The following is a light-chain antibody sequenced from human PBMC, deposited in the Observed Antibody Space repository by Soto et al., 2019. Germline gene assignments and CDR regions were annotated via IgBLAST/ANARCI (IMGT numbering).Light chain of an antibody. V-gene: IGKV3-15*01. CDR3: HQYNNWPPWT. Sequence: EIVMTHSPATLSVSPGERATLSCRASQRVSRNLAWYQQKPGQAPRLLIYGASTRATGIPARFSGSGSGTEFTLTISRLQSEDFAVYYCHQYNNWPPWTFGPGTKVDIK. CDR1: QRVSRN. CDR2: GAS. J-gene: IGKJ3*01.